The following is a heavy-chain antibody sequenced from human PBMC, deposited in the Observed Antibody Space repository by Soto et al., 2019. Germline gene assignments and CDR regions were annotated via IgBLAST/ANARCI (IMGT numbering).Heavy chain of an antibody. J-gene: IGHJ4*02. CDR3: ARAPHHYDSSGPAAY. CDR2: IIPIFGTA. V-gene: IGHV1-69*13. CDR1: GGTFSSYA. Sequence: SVKVSCKASGGTFSSYAISWVRQAPGQGLEWMGGIIPIFGTANYAQKFQGRVTITADESTSTAYMELSSLRSEDTAVYYCARAPHHYDSSGPAAYWGQGTLVTVYS. D-gene: IGHD3-22*01.